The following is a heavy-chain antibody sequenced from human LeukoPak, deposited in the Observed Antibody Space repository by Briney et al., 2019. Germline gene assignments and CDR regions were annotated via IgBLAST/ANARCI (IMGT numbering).Heavy chain of an antibody. CDR3: AKPLTGGGSWPPFDS. J-gene: IGHJ4*02. CDR2: ISSSSGYI. V-gene: IGHV3-21*04. CDR1: GFTFSSYT. Sequence: GGSLRVSCEASGFTFSSYTLTWVRQAPGKGLEGVASISSSSGYIYYAHSVKGRFTISRDNAKRSLSLQMNSLREEDTAVYYGAKPLTGGGSWPPFDSWGQGTLVTGSS. D-gene: IGHD2-15*01.